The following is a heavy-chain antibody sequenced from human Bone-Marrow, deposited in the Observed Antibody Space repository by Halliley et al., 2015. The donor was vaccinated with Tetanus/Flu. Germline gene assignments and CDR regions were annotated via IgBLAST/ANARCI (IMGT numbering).Heavy chain of an antibody. CDR1: RVSISSGGHY. V-gene: IGHV4-31*03. J-gene: IGHJ4*02. D-gene: IGHD3-22*01. CDR2: IYYSGTT. Sequence: TLSLTCTVSRVSISSGGHYWSWIRQHPGKGLEWIGYIYYSGTTYYNKSLKSRITISVDTSKNQFSLTLTSVTAADTAVYYCARGLHYYDRGDYFDHWGQGTLLPVSS. CDR3: ARGLHYYDRGDYFDH.